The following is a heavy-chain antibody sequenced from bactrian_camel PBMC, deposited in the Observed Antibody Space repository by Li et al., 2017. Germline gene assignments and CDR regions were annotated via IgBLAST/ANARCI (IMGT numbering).Heavy chain of an antibody. D-gene: IGHD1*01. Sequence: VQLVESGGGLVHPGGSLRLSCTASGFTFSSGDMNWVRQAPGKGLEWVASLSGGGVASYADSVKGRFTISKASEEDPLYLQMNSLKPEDTAMYYCAASRGTTAYCSTKVFGTWGQGTQVTVS. CDR1: GFTFSSGD. CDR2: LSGGGVA. J-gene: IGHJ6*01. CDR3: AASRGTTAYCSTKVFGT. V-gene: IGHV3S40*01.